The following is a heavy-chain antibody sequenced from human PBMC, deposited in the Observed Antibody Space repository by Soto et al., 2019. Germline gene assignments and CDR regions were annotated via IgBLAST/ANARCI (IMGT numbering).Heavy chain of an antibody. J-gene: IGHJ6*02. CDR3: ARDSGYDYVWGSYRYLYYYGMDV. V-gene: IGHV4-61*01. CDR2: IYYSGST. D-gene: IGHD3-16*02. CDR1: GGSISNNNYY. Sequence: PSETLSLTCTVSGGSISNNNYYWSWIRQPPGKGLEWIGYIYYSGSTNYNPSLKSRVTISVDTSKNQFSLKLSSVTAADTAVYYCARDSGYDYVWGSYRYLYYYGMDVWGQGTTVTVSS.